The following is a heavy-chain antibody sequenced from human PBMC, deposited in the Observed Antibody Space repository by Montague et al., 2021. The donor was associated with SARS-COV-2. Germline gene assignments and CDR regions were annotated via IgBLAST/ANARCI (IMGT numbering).Heavy chain of an antibody. D-gene: IGHD1-14*01. V-gene: IGHV4-59*02. CDR2: FYSVGST. CDR3: ARETMTADAFDI. Sequence: SETLSLTCTVSGASVGSSDWGWIRQSSGKGLEWIGYFYSVGSTDYNPSLKSRATTSRDTSKTQFSLKVRSVTAADTAVYYCARETMTADAFDIWGQGTMVTVSS. CDR1: GASVGSSD. J-gene: IGHJ3*02.